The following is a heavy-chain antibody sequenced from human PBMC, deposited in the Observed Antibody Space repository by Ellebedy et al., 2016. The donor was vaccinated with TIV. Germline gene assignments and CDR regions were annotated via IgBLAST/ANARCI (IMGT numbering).Heavy chain of an antibody. J-gene: IGHJ4*02. CDR3: ARSLVPAAFFDY. CDR1: GYTFTSYG. D-gene: IGHD2-2*01. CDR2: ISAYNGNT. V-gene: IGHV1-18*01. Sequence: ASVKVSXXASGYTFTSYGISWVRQAPGQGLEWMGWISAYNGNTNYAQKLQGRVTMTTDTSTSTAYMELRSLRSDDTAVYYCARSLVPAAFFDYWGQGTLVTVSS.